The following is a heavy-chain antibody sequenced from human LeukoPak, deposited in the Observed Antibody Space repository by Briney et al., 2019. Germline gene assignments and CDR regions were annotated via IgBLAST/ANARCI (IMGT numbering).Heavy chain of an antibody. CDR2: IYYSGST. V-gene: IGHV4-30-4*01. CDR3: ASAYCGGDCYPFWYFDL. Sequence: SQTLSLTCAVSGGSISSGVYYRSWIRQPPGKGLEWIGYIYYSGSTYYNPSLKRRVTISVDRSKNQFSLKLSSVTAADTAVYYCASAYCGGDCYPFWYFDLWGRGTLVTVSS. CDR1: GGSISSGVYY. J-gene: IGHJ2*01. D-gene: IGHD2-21*02.